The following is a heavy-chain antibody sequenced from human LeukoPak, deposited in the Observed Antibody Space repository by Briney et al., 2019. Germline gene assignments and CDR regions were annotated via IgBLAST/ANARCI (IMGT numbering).Heavy chain of an antibody. CDR2: IFTGGFI. J-gene: IGHJ3*02. CDR1: GDSISRYY. V-gene: IGHV4-4*07. D-gene: IGHD6-13*01. Sequence: SETLSLTCSVSGDSISRYYWNWIRQPAGRGLEWIGRIFTGGFINYNPSLSSRATVSLDTSKNQVSLKLTSVTAADTAVYYCARHSMLSSTYFGVSDIWGQGTTVTVSS. CDR3: ARHSMLSSTYFGVSDI.